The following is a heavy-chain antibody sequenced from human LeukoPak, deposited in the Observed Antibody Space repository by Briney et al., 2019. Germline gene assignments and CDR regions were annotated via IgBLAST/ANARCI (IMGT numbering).Heavy chain of an antibody. Sequence: PGGSLRLSCAASGFTFSSYTMNWVRQAPGKGLEWVSSISSSSSYIHYADSVKGRFTISRDNAKNSLYLQMNSLRAEDTAVYYCARDGPYLIVGATNNGFDIWGQGTMVTVSS. CDR1: GFTFSSYT. J-gene: IGHJ3*02. CDR3: ARDGPYLIVGATNNGFDI. V-gene: IGHV3-21*01. CDR2: ISSSSSYI. D-gene: IGHD1-26*01.